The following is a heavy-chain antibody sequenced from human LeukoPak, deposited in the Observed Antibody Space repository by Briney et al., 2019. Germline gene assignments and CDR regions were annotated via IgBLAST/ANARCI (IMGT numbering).Heavy chain of an antibody. D-gene: IGHD3-22*01. CDR3: AKDLADYYDSSGYYPDY. J-gene: IGHJ4*02. CDR1: GFTFRSKG. CDR2: ISYDGSKE. V-gene: IGHV3-30*18. Sequence: GRSLRLSCAACGFTFRSKGMHWVRQAPGKGLEWVAVISYDGSKEYYADSVKGRFAISRDNSKSTLYLQMNSLRAEDTAVYYCAKDLADYYDSSGYYPDYWGQGTLVTVSS.